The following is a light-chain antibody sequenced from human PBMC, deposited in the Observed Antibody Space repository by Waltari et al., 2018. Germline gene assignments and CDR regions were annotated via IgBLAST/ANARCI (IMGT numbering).Light chain of an antibody. CDR2: RSN. Sequence: QSVVTQPPSASGTPGQTVTISCFGSISNIGSNSVNWYQHLPGTAPRLLIYRSNERPSSVPDRLSGSKSGTSASLAISGLQSEDEADYYCAAWDDTLSGVVFGGGTKLTVL. V-gene: IGLV1-44*01. CDR1: ISNIGSNS. J-gene: IGLJ2*01. CDR3: AAWDDTLSGVV.